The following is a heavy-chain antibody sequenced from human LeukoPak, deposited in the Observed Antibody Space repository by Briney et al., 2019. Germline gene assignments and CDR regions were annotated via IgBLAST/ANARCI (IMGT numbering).Heavy chain of an antibody. CDR3: ARSYYGSGSYYLH. D-gene: IGHD3-10*01. J-gene: IGHJ4*02. CDR1: GGSISSYY. CDR2: IYYSGST. Sequence: PSETLSLTCTVSGGSISSYYWSWIRQPPGKGLEWIGYIYYSGSTNYNPSLKSRVTISVDTSKNQFSLKLSSVTAADTAVYYCARSYYGSGSYYLHWGQGTLVTVSS. V-gene: IGHV4-59*01.